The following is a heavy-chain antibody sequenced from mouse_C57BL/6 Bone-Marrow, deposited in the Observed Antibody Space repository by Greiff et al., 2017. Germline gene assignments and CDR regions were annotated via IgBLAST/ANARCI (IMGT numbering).Heavy chain of an antibody. Sequence: EVKLMESGGGLVQPGGSLKLSCAASGFTFSDYGMAWVRQAPRQGPEWVAFISNLAYSIYYADTVTGRFTISREKAKNTLYLEMSSLRSEDTAMYYCARRGLPAMDDWGQGTSVTVSS. D-gene: IGHD3-1*01. J-gene: IGHJ4*01. CDR1: GFTFSDYG. CDR3: ARRGLPAMDD. CDR2: ISNLAYSI. V-gene: IGHV5-15*04.